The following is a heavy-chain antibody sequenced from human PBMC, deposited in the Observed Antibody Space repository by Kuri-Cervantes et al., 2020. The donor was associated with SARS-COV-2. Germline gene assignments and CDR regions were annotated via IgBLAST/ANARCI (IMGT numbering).Heavy chain of an antibody. Sequence: GGSLRLSCATSGFTFSDHYIDWVRQAPGKGLEWVGRSSNKVYRYTTEYATSVKGRFTISRDFSKNSLSLQMDSLTTEDTAVYYCARSLTTTYSFWGQGTLGTISS. CDR3: ARSLTTTYSF. CDR1: GFTFSDHY. D-gene: IGHD4-11*01. J-gene: IGHJ1*01. CDR2: SSNKVYRYTT. V-gene: IGHV3-72*01.